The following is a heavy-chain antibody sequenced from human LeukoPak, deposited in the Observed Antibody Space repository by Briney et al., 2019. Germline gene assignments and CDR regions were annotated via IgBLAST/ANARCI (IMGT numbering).Heavy chain of an antibody. CDR1: GDSVSSNSAA. D-gene: IGHD4-23*01. J-gene: IGHJ3*02. CDR3: ARDGTGIGDNYDAFDI. V-gene: IGHV6-1*01. Sequence: SQTLSLTCAISGDSVSSNSAAWNWTRQSPSRGLEWLGRTYYRSKWYNDYAVSVKSRITINPDTSKNQFSLQLNSVTPEDTAVYYCARDGTGIGDNYDAFDIWGQGTMVTVSS. CDR2: TYYRSKWYN.